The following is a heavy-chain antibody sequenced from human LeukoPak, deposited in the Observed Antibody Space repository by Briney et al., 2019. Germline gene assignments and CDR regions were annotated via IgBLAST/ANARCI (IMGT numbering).Heavy chain of an antibody. CDR1: GYTFTSYY. CDR2: INPSGGST. J-gene: IGHJ4*02. CDR3: ARGYGSRQMQQLTTDY. Sequence: GASVKVSCKASGYTFTSYYMHWVRQAPGQGLEWMGIINPSGGSTSYAQKFQGRVTMTRDTSTSTVYMELSSLRSEDTAVYYCARGYGSRQMQQLTTDYWGQGTLVTVSS. D-gene: IGHD6-13*01. V-gene: IGHV1-46*01.